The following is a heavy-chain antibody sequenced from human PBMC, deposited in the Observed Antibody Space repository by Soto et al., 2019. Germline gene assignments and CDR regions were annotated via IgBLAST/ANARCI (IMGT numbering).Heavy chain of an antibody. CDR3: ASSLRPLRYFDWLFGTSDY. Sequence: PSETLSLTCTVSGGSISSGDYYWSWIRQPPGKGLEWIGYIYYSGSTYYNPSLKSRVTISVDMSKNQFSLKLSSVTAADTAVYYCASSLRPLRYFDWLFGTSDYWGQGTLVTVSS. CDR2: IYYSGST. V-gene: IGHV4-30-4*01. J-gene: IGHJ4*02. D-gene: IGHD3-9*01. CDR1: GGSISSGDYY.